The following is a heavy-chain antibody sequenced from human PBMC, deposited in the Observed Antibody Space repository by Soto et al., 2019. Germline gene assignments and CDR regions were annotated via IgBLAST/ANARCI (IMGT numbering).Heavy chain of an antibody. J-gene: IGHJ4*02. CDR1: GGSFSSYY. D-gene: IGHD6-19*01. CDR2: INHSGST. V-gene: IGHV4-34*01. Sequence: SETLSLTCAVYGGSFSSYYWSWIRQSPGKGLEWIGEINHSGSTNYNPSLKSRVTISVDTSKNQFSLKLSSVTAADTAVYYCARVEAVAGTPHFDYWGQGTLVTVSS. CDR3: ARVEAVAGTPHFDY.